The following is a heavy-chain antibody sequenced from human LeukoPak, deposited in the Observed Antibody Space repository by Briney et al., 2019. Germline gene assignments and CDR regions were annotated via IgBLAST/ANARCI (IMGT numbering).Heavy chain of an antibody. CDR2: INSDGSST. D-gene: IGHD5-18*01. V-gene: IGHV3-74*01. Sequence: GGSLRLSCAASGFTFSSYWMHWVRQAPGKGLVXXXRINSDGSSTSYADSVKGRFTISRDNAKNTLYLQMNSLRAEDTAVYYCARGQGGYSYGPFDYWGQGTLVTVSS. J-gene: IGHJ4*02. CDR1: GFTFSSYW. CDR3: ARGQGGYSYGPFDY.